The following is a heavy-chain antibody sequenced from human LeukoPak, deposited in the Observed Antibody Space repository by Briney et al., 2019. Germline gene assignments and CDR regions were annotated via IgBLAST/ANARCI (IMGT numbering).Heavy chain of an antibody. CDR3: ARDVGMVRGVMSGGFDG. J-gene: IGHJ5*02. CDR1: GGSISSGGYS. D-gene: IGHD3-10*01. V-gene: IGHV4-30-2*01. Sequence: SQTLSLTCAVSGGSISSGGYSWGWLRQPPGKGLEWLGYIYHSGSTYYNPSLKSRVTISVDRSKNQFSLKLSSVTAADTAVYYCARDVGMVRGVMSGGFDGWGQGTLVTVSS. CDR2: IYHSGST.